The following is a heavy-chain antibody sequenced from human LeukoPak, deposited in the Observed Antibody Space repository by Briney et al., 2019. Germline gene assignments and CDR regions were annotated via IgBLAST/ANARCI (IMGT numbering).Heavy chain of an antibody. V-gene: IGHV3-23*01. J-gene: IGHJ5*02. Sequence: GGSLRLSCAASGFTFSSYAMSWVRQAPGKGLEWVSAISGSGGSTYYADSVKGRFTISRDNSKNTLYLQMNSLRAEDTAVYYCAKGGDQLLSGGPNWFDPWGQGTLVTVSS. CDR1: GFTFSSYA. CDR3: AKGGDQLLSGGPNWFDP. D-gene: IGHD2-2*01. CDR2: ISGSGGST.